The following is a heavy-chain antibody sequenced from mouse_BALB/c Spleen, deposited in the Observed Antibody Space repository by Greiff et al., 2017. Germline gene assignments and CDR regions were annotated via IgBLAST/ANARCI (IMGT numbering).Heavy chain of an antibody. Sequence: EVQVVESGGGLVQPGGSRKLSCAASGFTFSSFGMHWVRQAPEKGLEWVAYISSGSSTIYYADTVKGRFTISRDNPKNTLFLQMTSLRSEDTAMYYCARYDGYYYYAMDYWGQGTSVTVSS. CDR1: GFTFSSFG. CDR2: ISSGSSTI. J-gene: IGHJ4*01. CDR3: ARYDGYYYYAMDY. D-gene: IGHD2-3*01. V-gene: IGHV5-17*02.